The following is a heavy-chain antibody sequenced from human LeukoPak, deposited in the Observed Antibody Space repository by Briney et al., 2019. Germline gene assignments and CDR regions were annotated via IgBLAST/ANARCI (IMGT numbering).Heavy chain of an antibody. V-gene: IGHV3-21*01. D-gene: IGHD3-3*01. Sequence: GGSLRLSCAASGFTFSSYEMNWVRQAPGKGLEWVSSISISSNYIYYADSVKGRFTISRDNARNSLYLQMNSLRAEDTVVYYCARGSRFGVVGRDAFDIWGQGTMVTVSS. CDR2: ISISSNYI. CDR1: GFTFSSYE. J-gene: IGHJ3*02. CDR3: ARGSRFGVVGRDAFDI.